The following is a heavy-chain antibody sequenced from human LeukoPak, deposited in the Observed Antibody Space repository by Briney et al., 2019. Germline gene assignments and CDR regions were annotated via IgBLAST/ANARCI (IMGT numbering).Heavy chain of an antibody. CDR3: ARERRYYYGPFDT. D-gene: IGHD3-10*01. CDR2: ICTSGNT. J-gene: IGHJ3*02. CDR1: GVSLWKTFYC. V-gene: IGHV4-61*02. Sequence: PSETLSLTCTVSGVSLWKTFYCGSWLRQPGGEGLEWIERICTSGNTNYNLSRKTPFTISVYTARTQFSIELNTVPAPAAPVYSGARERRYYYGPFDTWGEGGMVIVSP.